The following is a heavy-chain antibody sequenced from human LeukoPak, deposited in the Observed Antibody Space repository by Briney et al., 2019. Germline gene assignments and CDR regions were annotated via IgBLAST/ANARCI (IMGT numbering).Heavy chain of an antibody. D-gene: IGHD6-13*01. CDR2: IIPILGIA. J-gene: IGHJ1*01. Sequence: GSSVKVSCKASGGTFSSYAISWVRQAPGQGLEWMGRIIPILGIANYAQKFQGRVTITADKSTSTAYMELSSLRSEDTAVYYCAKVTTAAAGRAEYFQHWGQGTLVTVSS. CDR3: AKVTTAAAGRAEYFQH. V-gene: IGHV1-69*04. CDR1: GGTFSSYA.